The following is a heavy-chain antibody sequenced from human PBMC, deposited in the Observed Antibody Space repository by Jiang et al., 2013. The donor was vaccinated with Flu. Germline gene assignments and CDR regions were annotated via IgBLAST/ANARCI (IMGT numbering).Heavy chain of an antibody. V-gene: IGHV3-33*01. Sequence: QLVESGGGVVQPGRSLRLSCAASGFTFSSYGMHWVRQAPGKGLEWVAVIWYDGSNKYYADSVKGRFTISRDNSKNTLYLQMNSLRAEDTAVYYCARDVLETLGDAFDIWGQGTMVTVSS. CDR3: ARDVLETLGDAFDI. J-gene: IGHJ3*02. CDR2: IWYDGSNK. D-gene: IGHD2-8*02. CDR1: GFTFSSYG.